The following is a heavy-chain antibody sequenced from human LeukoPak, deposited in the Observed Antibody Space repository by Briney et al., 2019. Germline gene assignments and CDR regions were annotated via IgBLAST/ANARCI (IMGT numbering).Heavy chain of an antibody. D-gene: IGHD5-24*01. CDR3: ARDRRDGYCLGH. V-gene: IGHV3-66*01. CDR2: IYSGGST. Sequence: PGGSLRLSCAASGFTVSSSYMSWVRQAPGRGLEWVSVIYSGGSTDYAESVKGRFTISRDNSKNTLYLQTNSLRAEDTAVYYCARDRRDGYCLGHWGQGTPVTVSS. CDR1: GFTVSSSY. J-gene: IGHJ5*02.